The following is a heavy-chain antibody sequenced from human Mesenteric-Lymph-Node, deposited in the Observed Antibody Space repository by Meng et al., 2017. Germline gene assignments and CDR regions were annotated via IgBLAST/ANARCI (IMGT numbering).Heavy chain of an antibody. CDR2: IWYDGSHK. CDR3: ARDFYGDFSRVDY. CDR1: GFTFTRYG. V-gene: IGHV3-33*01. J-gene: IGHJ4*02. D-gene: IGHD4-17*01. Sequence: LVCSGGGVVQPGWSLRLSGAASGFTFTRYGRHWVRQAPGKGLEWLSFIWYDGSHKYYEDSVKGRFTISRDNSKNTLYLEMNSLRAEDTAVYYCARDFYGDFSRVDYWGQGTLVTVSS.